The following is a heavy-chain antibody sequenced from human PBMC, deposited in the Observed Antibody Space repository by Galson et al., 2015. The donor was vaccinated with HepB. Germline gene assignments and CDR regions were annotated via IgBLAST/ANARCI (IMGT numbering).Heavy chain of an antibody. CDR2: IKSKTDGGTT. D-gene: IGHD1-26*01. V-gene: IGHV3-15*01. CDR1: GFTFSNAW. J-gene: IGHJ2*01. Sequence: SLRLSCAASGFTFSNAWMSWVRQAPGKGLEWVGRIKSKTDGGTTDYAAPVKGRFTISRDDSKNTLYLQMNSLKTEDTAVYYCTARTWELPPHWYFDLWGRGTLVTVSS. CDR3: TARTWELPPHWYFDL.